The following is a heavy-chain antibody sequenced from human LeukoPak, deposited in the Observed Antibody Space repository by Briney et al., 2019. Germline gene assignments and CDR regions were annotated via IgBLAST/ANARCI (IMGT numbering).Heavy chain of an antibody. CDR2: VNHRGNA. V-gene: IGHV4-34*01. CDR1: TESFIGYY. D-gene: IGHD2-21*01. J-gene: IGHJ5*02. CDR3: ARSGAYRGRAPIAP. Sequence: SETLSLTCAVETESFIGYYWTFLRHPPGKGLEWIGEVNHRGNANYSPALQTRVTMSMDASKKHFSLTLTSVTAADTAVYYCARSGAYRGRAPIAPWSQGTLVIVSS.